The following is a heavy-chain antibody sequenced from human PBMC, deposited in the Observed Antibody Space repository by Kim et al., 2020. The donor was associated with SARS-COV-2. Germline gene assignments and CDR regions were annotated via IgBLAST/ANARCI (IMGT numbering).Heavy chain of an antibody. D-gene: IGHD3-9*01. CDR1: GGSISSSSYY. CDR3: ARDPVLRYFDWLSNWYF. J-gene: IGHJ2*01. V-gene: IGHV4-39*07. Sequence: ETLSLTCTVSGGSISSSSYYWGWIRQPPGKGLEWIGSIYYSGSTYYNPSLKSRVTISVDTSKNQFSLKLSSVTAADTAVYYCARDPVLRYFDWLSNWYF. CDR2: IYYSGST.